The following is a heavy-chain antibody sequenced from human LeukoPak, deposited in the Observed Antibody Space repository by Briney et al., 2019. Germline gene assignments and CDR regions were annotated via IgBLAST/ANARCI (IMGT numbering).Heavy chain of an antibody. Sequence: ASVKVSCKASGYTITGYYMHWVRQAPGQGLEWMGWINPNSGGTNYAQKFQGRVTMTRDTSISTAYMELSRLRSDDTAVYYCARARSLGIHYYFDYWGQGTLVTVSS. CDR1: GYTITGYY. CDR3: ARARSLGIHYYFDY. J-gene: IGHJ4*02. V-gene: IGHV1-2*02. CDR2: INPNSGGT. D-gene: IGHD1-26*01.